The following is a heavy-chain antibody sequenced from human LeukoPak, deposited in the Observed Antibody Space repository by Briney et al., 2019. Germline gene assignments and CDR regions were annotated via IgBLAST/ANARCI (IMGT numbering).Heavy chain of an antibody. CDR1: GGSFSGYY. V-gene: IGHV4-34*01. D-gene: IGHD1-1*01. CDR2: INHSGST. Sequence: PSETLSLTCAVYGGSFSGYYWSWIRQPPGKGLEWIGEINHSGSTNYNPSLKSRVTISVDTSKNRFSLKLSSVTAADTAVYYCARERRQLERRGYFDYWGQGTLVTVSS. CDR3: ARERRQLERRGYFDY. J-gene: IGHJ4*02.